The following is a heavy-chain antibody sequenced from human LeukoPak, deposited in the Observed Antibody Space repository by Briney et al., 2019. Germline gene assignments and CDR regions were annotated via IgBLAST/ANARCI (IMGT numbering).Heavy chain of an antibody. Sequence: ASVKVSFKASGYTFTGNHMHWVRQAPGQGLEWMGWINPNSGGTNYARKFQGRVIMTRDTSISTAYMELSRLGSDDTAVYYCARGGSTDSIHSCGGNCYFLDYWGQGTLVTVSS. V-gene: IGHV1-2*02. CDR2: INPNSGGT. D-gene: IGHD2-21*02. CDR1: GYTFTGNH. J-gene: IGHJ4*02. CDR3: ARGGSTDSIHSCGGNCYFLDY.